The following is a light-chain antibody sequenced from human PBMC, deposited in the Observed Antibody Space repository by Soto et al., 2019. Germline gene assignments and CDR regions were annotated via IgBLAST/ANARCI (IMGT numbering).Light chain of an antibody. J-gene: IGKJ1*01. CDR3: QQSHSTPVT. Sequence: DIQMTQSPSPLSASVTDTVTITCRASQNISNLLNWYQQKPGKAPQLLISAASTLQSGVPSRFSGSGSGPAFTLTISSLQAEDSATYYCQQSHSTPVTFGQGTRVDI. CDR2: AAS. V-gene: IGKV1-39*01. CDR1: QNISNL.